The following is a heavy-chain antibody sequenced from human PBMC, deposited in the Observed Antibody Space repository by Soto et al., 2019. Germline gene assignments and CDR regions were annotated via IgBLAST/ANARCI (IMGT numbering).Heavy chain of an antibody. CDR1: SGSISRGNW. CDR3: ARGAQTYYDFWSGYPYSYYSRAV. Sequence: SEDRCLTCSGSSGSISRGNWLGWGRQPPGQELEWIGEFYHSGSTNYNPSLKSRVTISVDKSKNQLSLKLSSVTAADTAVYYCARGAQTYYDFWSGYPYSYYSRAVWGKGPTVT. J-gene: IGHJ6*03. V-gene: IGHV4-4*02. D-gene: IGHD3-3*01. CDR2: FYHSGST.